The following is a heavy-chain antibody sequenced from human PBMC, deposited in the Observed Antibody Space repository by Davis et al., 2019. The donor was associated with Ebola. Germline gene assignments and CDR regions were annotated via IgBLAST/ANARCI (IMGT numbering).Heavy chain of an antibody. D-gene: IGHD6-19*01. CDR3: TRDPYDSSGSFDY. CDR2: IRTQSYGGTR. V-gene: IGHV3-49*04. CDR1: GFTFGTYT. J-gene: IGHJ4*02. Sequence: PGGSLRLSCTASGFTFGTYTMNWVRQAPGKGLEWLGFIRTQSYGGTREYAASVRGRFTISRDDSKSIAYLQLNILKTEDTAVYYCTRDPYDSSGSFDYWGQGTLVTVSS.